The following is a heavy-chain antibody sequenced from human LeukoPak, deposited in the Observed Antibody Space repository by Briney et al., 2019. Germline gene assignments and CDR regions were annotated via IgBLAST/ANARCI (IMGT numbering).Heavy chain of an antibody. Sequence: GGSLRLSCAASGFTVSSNYMSWVRQAPGKGLEWVSLIYSGGSTYYADSVKGRFTISRDHSKNTLYLQMDSLRAEDTAVYYCATRELYTSSWSSFDYWGRGTLVTVSS. CDR2: IYSGGST. CDR1: GFTVSSNY. D-gene: IGHD6-13*01. CDR3: ATRELYTSSWSSFDY. V-gene: IGHV3-53*01. J-gene: IGHJ4*02.